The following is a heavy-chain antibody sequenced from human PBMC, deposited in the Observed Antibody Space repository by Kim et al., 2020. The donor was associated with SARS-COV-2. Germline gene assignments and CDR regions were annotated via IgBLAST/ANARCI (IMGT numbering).Heavy chain of an antibody. CDR1: GYTFTSYG. D-gene: IGHD2-15*01. Sequence: ASVKVSCKASGYTFTSYGISWVRQAPGQGLEWMGWISAYNGNTNYAQKLQGRVTMTTDTSTSTAYMELRSLRSDDTAVYYCARSNIVVVVAATVVGFDYWGQGTLVTVSS. CDR2: ISAYNGNT. J-gene: IGHJ4*02. CDR3: ARSNIVVVVAATVVGFDY. V-gene: IGHV1-18*01.